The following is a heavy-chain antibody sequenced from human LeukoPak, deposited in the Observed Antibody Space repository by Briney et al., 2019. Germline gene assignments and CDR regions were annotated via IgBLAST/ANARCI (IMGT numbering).Heavy chain of an antibody. CDR3: ARDRENVLRYFDWLFDY. Sequence: PSETLSLTCAVYGGSFSGYYWSWIRQPAGKGLEWIGRIYTSGSTNYNPSLKSRVTMSVDTSKNQFSLKLSSVTAADTAVYYCARDRENVLRYFDWLFDYWGQGTLVTVSS. CDR1: GGSFSGYY. CDR2: IYTSGST. J-gene: IGHJ4*02. D-gene: IGHD3-9*01. V-gene: IGHV4-4*07.